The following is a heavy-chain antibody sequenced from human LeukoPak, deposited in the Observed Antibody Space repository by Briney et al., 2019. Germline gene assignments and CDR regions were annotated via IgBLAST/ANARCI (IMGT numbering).Heavy chain of an antibody. CDR2: ISYGGST. CDR1: GGSLSPYY. D-gene: IGHD3-9*01. CDR3: ARGSRYHDWLSPLDS. Sequence: PSETLSLTCTVSGGSLSPYYWSWIRQSPGKGLEWIGYISYGGSTNSHPSLKSRVTISVDMSKPQFYLELSSVTAADTAVYYCARGSRYHDWLSPLDSWGQGTLVTVSS. V-gene: IGHV4-59*01. J-gene: IGHJ4*02.